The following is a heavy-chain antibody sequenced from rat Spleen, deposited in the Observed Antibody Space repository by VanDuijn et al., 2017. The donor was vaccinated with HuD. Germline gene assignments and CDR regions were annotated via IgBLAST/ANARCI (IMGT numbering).Heavy chain of an antibody. CDR1: GFTFSNYD. J-gene: IGHJ2*01. D-gene: IGHD1-4*01. CDR2: ISTGGGNT. CDR3: AREAGLPFHYFDY. V-gene: IGHV5S23*01. Sequence: EVQLVESDGGLVQPGRSLKLSCAASGFTFSNYDMAWVRQAPTKGLEWIASISTGGGNTYYRDSVKGRFTISRDNGKSTLYLQMDSLRSEDTATYYCAREAGLPFHYFDYWGQGVMVTVSS.